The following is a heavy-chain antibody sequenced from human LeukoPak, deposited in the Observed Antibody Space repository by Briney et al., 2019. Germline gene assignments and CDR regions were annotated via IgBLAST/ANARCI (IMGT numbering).Heavy chain of an antibody. Sequence: GASVKVSCKASGYTFTGYYMHWVRQAPGQGLEWMGWINPNSGGTNYAQKFQGRVTMTRDTSISTAYMELSSLRSEDTAVYYCAAQSVAHVPTIYYYGMDVWGQGTTVTVSS. CDR3: AAQSVAHVPTIYYYGMDV. D-gene: IGHD2-2*01. CDR1: GYTFTGYY. CDR2: INPNSGGT. V-gene: IGHV1-2*02. J-gene: IGHJ6*02.